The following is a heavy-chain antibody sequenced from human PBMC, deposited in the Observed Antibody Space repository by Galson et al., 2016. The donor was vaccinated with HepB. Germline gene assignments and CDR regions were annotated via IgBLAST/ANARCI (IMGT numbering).Heavy chain of an antibody. CDR3: TKTARLRGVPMDY. Sequence: SLRLSCAVSGFPFSNAWMSWVRQAPGKGLEWVGRIKSNPDGGTTDYAAPVKGRFIISRVDSKNTLYLQMNSLKTEDTAVYYCTKTARLRGVPMDYWGQGTLVTVSS. CDR2: IKSNPDGGTT. D-gene: IGHD3-10*01. J-gene: IGHJ4*02. V-gene: IGHV3-15*01. CDR1: GFPFSNAW.